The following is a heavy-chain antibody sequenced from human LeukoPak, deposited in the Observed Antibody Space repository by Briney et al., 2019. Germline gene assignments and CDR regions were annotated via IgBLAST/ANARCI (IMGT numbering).Heavy chain of an antibody. D-gene: IGHD2-2*01. CDR3: ARGVGEGVVVPAAIGNWFGP. CDR2: ISAYNGNT. Sequence: ASVKVSCKASGYTFTSYGISWVRQAPGQGLEWMGWISAYNGNTNYAQKLQGRVTMTTDTSTSTAYMELRSLRSDDTAVYYCARGVGEGVVVPAAIGNWFGPWGQGTLVTVSS. CDR1: GYTFTSYG. J-gene: IGHJ5*02. V-gene: IGHV1-18*01.